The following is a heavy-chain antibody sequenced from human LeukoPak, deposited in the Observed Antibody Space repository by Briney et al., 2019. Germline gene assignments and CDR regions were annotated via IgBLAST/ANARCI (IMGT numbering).Heavy chain of an antibody. CDR2: ISSSGSYI. CDR3: ARGLYPDYYVSSGSSPPEH. D-gene: IGHD3-22*01. Sequence: PGGSLRLSCVASGFTFSSYSMNWVRQAPGKGLEWVSSISSSGSYIYYADSMQGRFTISRDNSRNSLFLQMNSLRAEDTAVYYCARGLYPDYYVSSGSSPPEHWGQGTLVTVSS. CDR1: GFTFSSYS. V-gene: IGHV3-21*01. J-gene: IGHJ1*01.